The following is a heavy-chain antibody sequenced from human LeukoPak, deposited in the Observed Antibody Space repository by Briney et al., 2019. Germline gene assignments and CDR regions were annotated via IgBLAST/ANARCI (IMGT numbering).Heavy chain of an antibody. Sequence: PGRSLRLSCVASGLTFSIYNMHWVRQAPGKGREWVAVISYDGSNKYYADSVKSRSTISRNNSKNTLYLQVNRLRAEDTAVYYCGRDTVGYGGDFDIWGQGTMVTVSS. CDR3: GRDTVGYGGDFDI. J-gene: IGHJ3*02. CDR1: GLTFSIYN. V-gene: IGHV3-30-3*01. D-gene: IGHD5-18*01. CDR2: ISYDGSNK.